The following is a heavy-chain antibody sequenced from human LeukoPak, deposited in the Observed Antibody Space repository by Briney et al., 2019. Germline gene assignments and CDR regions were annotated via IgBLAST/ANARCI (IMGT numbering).Heavy chain of an antibody. CDR1: GFTFDDYG. J-gene: IGHJ4*02. V-gene: IGHV3-20*04. Sequence: GGSLRLSCAASGFTFDDYGMSWVRQAPGKGLEWVSGINWNGGSTGYADSVKGRFIISRDNAKNSLYLQMNSLRAEDTALYYCARGTGGSYFDYWGQGTLVTVSS. CDR3: ARGTGGSYFDY. CDR2: INWNGGST. D-gene: IGHD2-8*02.